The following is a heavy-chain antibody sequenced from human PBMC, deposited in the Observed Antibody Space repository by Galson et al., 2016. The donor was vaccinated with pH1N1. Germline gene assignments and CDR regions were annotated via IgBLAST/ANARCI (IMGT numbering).Heavy chain of an antibody. D-gene: IGHD4-23*01. V-gene: IGHV1-69*04. CDR1: GGTFSTYV. CDR3: APGGDDYGGNPHWFDP. J-gene: IGHJ5*02. Sequence: SVKVSCKASGGTFSTYVIIWVRQAPGQGLEWMGRIVPITGVTNYAQKFQDRVTITADESTSTAYMELSSLSSDDTGVYYCAPGGDDYGGNPHWFDPWGQGTLATVSS. CDR2: IVPITGVT.